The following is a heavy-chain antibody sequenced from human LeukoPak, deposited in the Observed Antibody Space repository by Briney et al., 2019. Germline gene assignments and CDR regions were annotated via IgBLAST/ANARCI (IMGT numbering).Heavy chain of an antibody. CDR3: ARGSLKYYYDSSGRHAFDI. Sequence: SETLSLTCTVSGGSISSRSYYWGWIRQPPGKGLEWIGSIYYSGSTYYNPSLKSRVTISIDTSKNQFSLKLSSVTAADTAVYYCARGSLKYYYDSSGRHAFDIWGQGTMVTVSS. D-gene: IGHD3-22*01. CDR2: IYYSGST. V-gene: IGHV4-39*07. J-gene: IGHJ3*02. CDR1: GGSISSRSYY.